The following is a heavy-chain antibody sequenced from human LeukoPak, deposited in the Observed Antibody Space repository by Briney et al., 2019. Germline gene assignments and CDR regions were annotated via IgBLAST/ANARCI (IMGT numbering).Heavy chain of an antibody. CDR1: GASIGSSSYY. J-gene: IGHJ4*02. CDR2: IYYSGVTT. Sequence: SETLSLTCTVSGASIGSSSYYWGWIRQSPGQGLEWIGSIYYSGVTTYYNPSLKSRLTITLATSKNQFSLNLSSVTAADTAVYYCTRITSARPILWGQGTLVTVSS. D-gene: IGHD6-6*01. V-gene: IGHV4-39*01. CDR3: TRITSARPIL.